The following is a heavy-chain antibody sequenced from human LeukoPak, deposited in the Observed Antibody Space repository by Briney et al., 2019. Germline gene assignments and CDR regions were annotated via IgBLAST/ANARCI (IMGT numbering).Heavy chain of an antibody. CDR1: GDSMSSSNYY. Sequence: SETLSLTCTVSGDSMSSSNYYWGWIRQPPGRGLEWIGNIHYTGNTYYNPSLKSRVTISLDTSKNLFSLKLSSVTAADTAVYYCARRTGTTRVRKFDYWGQGTLVTVSS. CDR3: ARRTGTTRVRKFDY. J-gene: IGHJ4*02. V-gene: IGHV4-39*01. CDR2: IHYTGNT. D-gene: IGHD1-1*01.